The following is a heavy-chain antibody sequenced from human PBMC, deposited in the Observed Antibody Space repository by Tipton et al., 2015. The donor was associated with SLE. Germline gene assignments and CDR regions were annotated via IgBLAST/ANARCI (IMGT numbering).Heavy chain of an antibody. V-gene: IGHV4-59*12. Sequence: TLSLTCTVSGGSISSYYWSWIRQPPGKGLEWIGSIYYSGSTYYNPSLKSRVTISVDTSKNQFSLKLSSVTAADTAVYYCARARGNYALGYWGQGTLVTVSS. CDR3: ARARGNYALGY. D-gene: IGHD3-22*01. J-gene: IGHJ4*02. CDR1: GGSISSYY. CDR2: IYYSGST.